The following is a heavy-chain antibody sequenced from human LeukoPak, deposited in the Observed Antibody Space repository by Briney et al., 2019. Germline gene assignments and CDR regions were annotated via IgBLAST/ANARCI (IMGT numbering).Heavy chain of an antibody. J-gene: IGHJ3*02. V-gene: IGHV3-30*03. Sequence: TGGSLRLSCAASGFNFSRKAIHWVRQAPGKGLEWVAVISYDGTNKYYGDSVKGRFTISRDNSKNTLSLQMNSLRAEDTAVYYCARDRRWFGELLVDAFDIWGQGTMVTVSS. D-gene: IGHD3-10*01. CDR2: ISYDGTNK. CDR3: ARDRRWFGELLVDAFDI. CDR1: GFNFSRKA.